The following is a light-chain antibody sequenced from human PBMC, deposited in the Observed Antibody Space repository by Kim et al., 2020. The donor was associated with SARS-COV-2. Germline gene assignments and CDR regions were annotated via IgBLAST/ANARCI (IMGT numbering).Light chain of an antibody. CDR3: LQHNTYPLV. Sequence: GDRVTVACRASQDVGDNLDWYQQKPGRAPKRLAYDATSLESGVPLRFSGRGSGTEFSLTIASLQPEDFATYYCLQHNTYPLVFGPGTKVDIK. V-gene: IGKV1-17*01. CDR2: DAT. J-gene: IGKJ3*01. CDR1: QDVGDN.